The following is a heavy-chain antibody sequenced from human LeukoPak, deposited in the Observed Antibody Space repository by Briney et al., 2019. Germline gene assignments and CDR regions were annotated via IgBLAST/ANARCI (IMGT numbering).Heavy chain of an antibody. V-gene: IGHV4-59*12. CDR1: GGSISSYY. CDR3: ARDSGTTGEVKFDP. Sequence: SETLSLTCTVSGGSISSYYWSWIRQPPGKGLECIGDIHYSGSTNYKPSLKSRVTISVDTSKNQFSLKLSSVTAADTAVYYCARDSGTTGEVKFDPWGQGTLVTVSS. J-gene: IGHJ5*02. D-gene: IGHD3-10*01. CDR2: IHYSGST.